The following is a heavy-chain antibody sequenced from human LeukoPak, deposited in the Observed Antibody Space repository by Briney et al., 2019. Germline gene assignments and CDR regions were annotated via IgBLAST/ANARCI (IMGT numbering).Heavy chain of an antibody. Sequence: ASMKVSCKASGYTFTGYYMHWVRQAPGQGLEWMGWINPNSGGTNYAQKFQGRVTMTRDTSISTAYMELSRLRSDDTAVYYCARDWVYSGYVPAFDIWGQGTMVTVSS. CDR1: GYTFTGYY. CDR3: ARDWVYSGYVPAFDI. V-gene: IGHV1-2*02. D-gene: IGHD5-12*01. J-gene: IGHJ3*02. CDR2: INPNSGGT.